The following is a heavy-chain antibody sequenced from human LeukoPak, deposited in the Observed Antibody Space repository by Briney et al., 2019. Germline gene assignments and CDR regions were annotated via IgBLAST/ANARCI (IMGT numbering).Heavy chain of an antibody. J-gene: IGHJ3*02. CDR1: GGSISSGSYY. Sequence: SQTLSLTCTVSGGSISSGSYYWSWIRQPAGKGLEWIGRIYTSGSTNYNPSLKSRVTISVDTSKNQFSLKLSSVTAADTAVYYCAREDRWGYCSSTSCTPDAFDIWGQGTMVTVSS. CDR2: IYTSGST. CDR3: AREDRWGYCSSTSCTPDAFDI. D-gene: IGHD2-2*01. V-gene: IGHV4-61*02.